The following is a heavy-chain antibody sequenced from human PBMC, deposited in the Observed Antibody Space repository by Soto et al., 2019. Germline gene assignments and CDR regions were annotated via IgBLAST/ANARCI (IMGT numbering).Heavy chain of an antibody. CDR3: ASQTYYYDSSGYDDAFDI. CDR1: GYSFSSYW. Sequence: PGESLKISCKGSGYSFSSYWSGWVRQMPGKGLEWMGIIYPGDSDTRYSPSFQGQVTISADKSISTAYLQWSSLKASDTAMYYCASQTYYYDSSGYDDAFDIWGQGTMVTVSS. J-gene: IGHJ3*02. D-gene: IGHD3-22*01. V-gene: IGHV5-51*01. CDR2: IYPGDSDT.